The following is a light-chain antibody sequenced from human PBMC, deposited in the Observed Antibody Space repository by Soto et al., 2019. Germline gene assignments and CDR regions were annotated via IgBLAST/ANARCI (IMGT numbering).Light chain of an antibody. CDR2: DAS. CDR3: QQRSNWPPYT. Sequence: EIVWTQSPATLSLSPGERATLSCRASQSVSSYLAWYPQNPGQAPRLLIYDASNRATGIPARFSGSGSGTDFTLTISSLEPDDVAVYYCQQRSNWPPYTFGQGTKLAIK. J-gene: IGKJ2*01. CDR1: QSVSSY. V-gene: IGKV3-11*01.